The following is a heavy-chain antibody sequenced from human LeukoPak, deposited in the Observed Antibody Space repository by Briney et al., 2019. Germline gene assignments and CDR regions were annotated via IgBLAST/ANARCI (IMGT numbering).Heavy chain of an antibody. CDR2: INAGKGNT. CDR1: EYTFSSYS. Sequence: GASVKVSCKASEYTFSSYSIHWVRQAPGQRLEWMGWINAGKGNTKYSQNLQDRVTVTGDTSASTAYMELSSLTSEDTAVYYCARGSCSSTSCFMDVWGQGTLVTVSS. V-gene: IGHV1-3*01. J-gene: IGHJ4*02. D-gene: IGHD2-2*01. CDR3: ARGSCSSTSCFMDV.